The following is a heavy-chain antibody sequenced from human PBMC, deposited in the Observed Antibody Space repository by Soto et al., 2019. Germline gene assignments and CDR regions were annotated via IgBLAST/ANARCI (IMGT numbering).Heavy chain of an antibody. V-gene: IGHV1-8*01. Sequence: ASVKVSCKASGYTFSDFDINWLRQASGQGPEWMGWMNAKSGDTFFPQRFQGKFNMTWDTSLSTAYMEVGSLTSDDTAIYYCARGNPFNYAGFAVWGKGTTVSVSS. CDR3: ARGNPFNYAGFAV. CDR1: GYTFSDFD. CDR2: MNAKSGDT. D-gene: IGHD3-16*01. J-gene: IGHJ6*04.